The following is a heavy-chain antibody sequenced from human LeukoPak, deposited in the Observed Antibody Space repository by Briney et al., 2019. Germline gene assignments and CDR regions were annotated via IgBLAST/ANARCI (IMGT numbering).Heavy chain of an antibody. CDR2: IVVGSGNT. J-gene: IGHJ6*03. D-gene: IGHD3-10*01. Sequence: SVKVSCKASGFTFTRSAMQWVRQARGQRLEWIGWIVVGSGNTKYAQKFQERVTITRDMSTGTAYMELSSLRSEDTAVYYCAASGFGFGELPSYFYYYMDVWGKGTTVTISS. CDR1: GFTFTRSA. V-gene: IGHV1-58*02. CDR3: AASGFGFGELPSYFYYYMDV.